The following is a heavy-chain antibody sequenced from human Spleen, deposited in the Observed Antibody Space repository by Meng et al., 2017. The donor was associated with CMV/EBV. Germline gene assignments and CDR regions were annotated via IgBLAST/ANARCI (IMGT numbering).Heavy chain of an antibody. CDR2: ISSSSSTI. CDR1: GFTFSSYS. CDR3: AKDIAGTIPETFDY. V-gene: IGHV3-48*01. Sequence: GESLKISCAASGFTFSSYSMNWVRQAPGKGLEWVSYISSSSSTIYYADSVKGRFTISRDNSKNTLYLQMNSLRAEDTAVYYCAKDIAGTIPETFDYRGQGTLVTVSS. J-gene: IGHJ4*02. D-gene: IGHD1-7*01.